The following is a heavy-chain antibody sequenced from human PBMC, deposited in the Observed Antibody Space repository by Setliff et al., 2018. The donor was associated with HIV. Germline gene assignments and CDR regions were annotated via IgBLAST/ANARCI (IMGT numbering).Heavy chain of an antibody. D-gene: IGHD5-18*01. CDR1: GYAITSGFY. J-gene: IGHJ4*02. V-gene: IGHV4-38-2*01. Sequence: SETLSLTCAVSGYAITSGFYWGWIRQPPGKGLEWIGSIYHSGSTYYNPSLKSRVTISIDTSKNQFSLKLSSVTAADTAVYYCARGGYSYGLYWGQGTLVTVSS. CDR3: ARGGYSYGLY. CDR2: IYHSGST.